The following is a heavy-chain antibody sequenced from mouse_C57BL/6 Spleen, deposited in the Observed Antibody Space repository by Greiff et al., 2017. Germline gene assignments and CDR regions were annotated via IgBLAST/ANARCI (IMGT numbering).Heavy chain of an antibody. CDR2: IHPNSGST. CDR1: GYTFTSYW. V-gene: IGHV1-64*01. J-gene: IGHJ3*01. Sequence: QVQLQQPGAELVKPGASVKLSCKASGYTFTSYWMHWVKQRPGQGLEWIGMIHPNSGSTNYNEKFKSKATLTVDKSSSTAYMQLSSLTSEDSAVYYCARSGDIYYDYDGAWFAYWGQGTLVTVSA. CDR3: ARSGDIYYDYDGAWFAY. D-gene: IGHD2-4*01.